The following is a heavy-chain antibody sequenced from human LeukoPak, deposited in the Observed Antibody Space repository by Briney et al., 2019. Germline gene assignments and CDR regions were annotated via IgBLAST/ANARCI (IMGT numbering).Heavy chain of an antibody. J-gene: IGHJ4*02. D-gene: IGHD6-13*01. Sequence: PSQTLSLTCTVSGGSISSDGYYWSWIRQPPGKGPEWIGHIQHTGGTHYNSSLKSRVTISADRSKNQFSLKLNSVTAADTAVYYCARLSSSSWYWGQGTLVTVSS. CDR3: ARLSSSSWY. V-gene: IGHV4-30-2*01. CDR1: GGSISSDGYY. CDR2: IQHTGGT.